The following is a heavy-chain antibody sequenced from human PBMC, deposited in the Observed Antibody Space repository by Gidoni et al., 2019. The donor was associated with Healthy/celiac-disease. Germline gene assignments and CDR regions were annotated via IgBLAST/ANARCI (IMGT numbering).Heavy chain of an antibody. CDR3: TRDANVLLWFGELIGAFDI. CDR1: GFTFGAYA. CDR2: MRRKAYGWTT. Sequence: EVQLVESGGGLVQPGRSMRLSCTAPGFTFGAYALSWVRQAPGKGLDCVGFMRRKAYGWTTDYAASVKCRFTISRDDSKSIAYLQMNSLKTEDTAVYYCTRDANVLLWFGELIGAFDIWGQGTMVTVSS. D-gene: IGHD3-10*01. V-gene: IGHV3-49*04. J-gene: IGHJ3*02.